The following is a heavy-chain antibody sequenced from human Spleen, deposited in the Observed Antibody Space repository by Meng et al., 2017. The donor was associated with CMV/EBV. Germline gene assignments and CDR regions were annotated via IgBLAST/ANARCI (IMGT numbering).Heavy chain of an antibody. D-gene: IGHD3-3*01. CDR2: IYYSGST. Sequence: SETLSLTCTVSGGSISSYYWSWIRQLPGKGLEWIGYIYYSGSTNYNPSLKSRVTISVDTSKNQFSLKLSSVTAADTAVYYCVATYDFWSGYSLDYWGQGTLVTVSS. CDR1: GGSISSYY. J-gene: IGHJ4*02. V-gene: IGHV4-59*01. CDR3: VATYDFWSGYSLDY.